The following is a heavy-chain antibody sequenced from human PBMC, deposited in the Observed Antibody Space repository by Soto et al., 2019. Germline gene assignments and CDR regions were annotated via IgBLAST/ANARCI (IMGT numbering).Heavy chain of an antibody. CDR3: ARMWYSSGWYAFAY. D-gene: IGHD6-19*01. J-gene: IGHJ4*02. V-gene: IGHV2-70*11. CDR1: GFSLSTSGMC. Sequence: SGPTLVNPAQTLTLTCTFSGFSLSTSGMCVSWIRQPPGKALEWLARIDWDDDKYYSTSLKTRLTISKDTSKNQVVLTMTNMDPLDTATYYCARMWYSSGWYAFAYWGQRTSVTVSS. CDR2: IDWDDDK.